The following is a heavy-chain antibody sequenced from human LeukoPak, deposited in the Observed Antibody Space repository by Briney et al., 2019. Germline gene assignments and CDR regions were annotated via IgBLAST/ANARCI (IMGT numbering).Heavy chain of an antibody. Sequence: GRSLRLSCAASGFTFDDYAMHWVRQAPGKGLEWVSGISWNSGSIGYADSVKGRFTISRDNAKNSLYLQMNSLRAEDTALYYCAKDIHADGSGPTEYYYYYGMDVWGQGTTVTVSS. CDR2: ISWNSGSI. J-gene: IGHJ6*02. D-gene: IGHD6-19*01. CDR1: GFTFDDYA. V-gene: IGHV3-9*01. CDR3: AKDIHADGSGPTEYYYYYGMDV.